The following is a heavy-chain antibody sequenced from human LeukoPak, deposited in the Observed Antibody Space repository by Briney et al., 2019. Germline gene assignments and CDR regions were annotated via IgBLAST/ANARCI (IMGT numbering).Heavy chain of an antibody. CDR2: IYPGDSDT. J-gene: IGHJ4*02. CDR3: ARNYYDSYNYFDY. D-gene: IGHD3-22*01. CDR1: GYSFTSYW. Sequence: GESLKISCKGSGYSFTSYWIGWVRQMPGKGLERMGIIYPGDSDTRYSPSFQGQVTISADKSISTAYLQWSSLKASDTAMYYCARNYYDSYNYFDYWGQGTLVTVSS. V-gene: IGHV5-51*01.